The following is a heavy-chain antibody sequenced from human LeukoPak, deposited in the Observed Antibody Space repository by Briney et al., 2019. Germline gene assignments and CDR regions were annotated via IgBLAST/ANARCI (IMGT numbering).Heavy chain of an antibody. CDR1: GFTFSRYR. CDR2: ISYDGSNK. V-gene: IGHV3-30*18. CDR3: AKAGLGDSSAWYYFDY. Sequence: PGGSLRLSCAASGFTFSRYRMHGLPQAPGKGLVWVAVISYDGSNKYYADSVKGRFTISRDNSKNTLYLQLNRLRTEDTAVYSCAKAGLGDSSAWYYFDYWGQGTLVTVSS. J-gene: IGHJ4*02. D-gene: IGHD3-22*01.